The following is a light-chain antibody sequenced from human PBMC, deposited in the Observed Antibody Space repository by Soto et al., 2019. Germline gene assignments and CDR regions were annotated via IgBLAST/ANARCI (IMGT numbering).Light chain of an antibody. CDR2: GAS. CDR1: QCVDSN. CDR3: QQRSNWLTWT. Sequence: EIEITHSPSTLSASEWHRVTLTCGASQCVDSNLAWYQKKAGQAPRLIVYGASTRATAIPARFSGSGSGTDFTLTISSLEPEDFAVYYCQQRSNWLTWTFGQGTKVDI. J-gene: IGKJ1*01. V-gene: IGKV3-11*01.